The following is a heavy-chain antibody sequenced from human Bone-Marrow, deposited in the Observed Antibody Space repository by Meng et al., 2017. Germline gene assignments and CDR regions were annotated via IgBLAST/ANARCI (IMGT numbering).Heavy chain of an antibody. CDR3: ARDLVRTAMVGVFDY. CDR2: IYHSGST. CDR1: GGSFSGYY. Sequence: GHLQEWGAGLLKPSETLSLTCAVYGGSFSGYYWSWIRQPPGKGLEWIGEIYHSGSTNYNPSLKSRVTISVDKSKNQFSLKLSSVTAADTAVYYCARDLVRTAMVGVFDYWGQGTLVTVFS. V-gene: IGHV4-34*01. D-gene: IGHD5-18*01. J-gene: IGHJ4*02.